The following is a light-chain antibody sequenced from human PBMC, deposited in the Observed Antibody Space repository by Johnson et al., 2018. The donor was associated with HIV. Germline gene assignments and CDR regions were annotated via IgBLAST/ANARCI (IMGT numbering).Light chain of an antibody. Sequence: QSVLTQPPSVSAAPGQKVSISCSGNSSSIGSNYVSWYQQLPGAAPKLLIFENNKRPSGIPDRFSGSKSGASATLVITGLQPGDEADYYCGTWDSSLSAFYAFGTGTKVTVL. CDR3: GTWDSSLSAFYA. J-gene: IGLJ1*01. V-gene: IGLV1-51*02. CDR2: ENN. CDR1: SSSIGSNY.